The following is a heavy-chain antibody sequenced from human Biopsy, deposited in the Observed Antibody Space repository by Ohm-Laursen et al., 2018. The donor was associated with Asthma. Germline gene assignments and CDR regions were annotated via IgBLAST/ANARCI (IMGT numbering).Heavy chain of an antibody. V-gene: IGHV4-31*02. CDR3: ARIPRRSGSYFVDY. J-gene: IGHJ4*02. D-gene: IGHD3-22*01. Sequence: SQTLSLTCGVSGGSISVSNWWSWVRQPPGRGLEWFGFIHYSGSTSYNPSLKGGVTISVDTSKNQFSLKLSSVTAADTAMYYCARIPRRSGSYFVDYWGQGTLVTVSS. CDR2: IHYSGST. CDR1: GGSISVSNW.